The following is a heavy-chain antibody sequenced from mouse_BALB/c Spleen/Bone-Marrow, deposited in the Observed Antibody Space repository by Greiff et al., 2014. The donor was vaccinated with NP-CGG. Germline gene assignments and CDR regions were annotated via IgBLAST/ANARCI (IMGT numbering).Heavy chain of an antibody. CDR1: GFSFTSYG. V-gene: IGHV2-4-1*01. CDR2: IWSGGST. D-gene: IGHD2-4*01. J-gene: IGHJ3*01. Sequence: VQLQQSGPGLVQPSQSLSITCTVSGFSFTSYGVHWVRQSPGKGLEWLGVIWSGGSTDYNAAFISRLSISKDNSKSQVFFKMNRLQADDTAIYYCARNKNDYDGALAYWGQGTLVTVSA. CDR3: ARNKNDYDGALAY.